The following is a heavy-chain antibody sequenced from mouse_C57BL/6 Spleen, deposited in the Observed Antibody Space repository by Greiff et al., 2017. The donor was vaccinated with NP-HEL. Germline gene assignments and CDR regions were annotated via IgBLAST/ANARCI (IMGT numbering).Heavy chain of an antibody. Sequence: VQLQQPGAELVRPGSSVKLSCKASGYTFTSYWMHWVKQRPIQGLEWIGNIDPSDSETHYNQKFKDKATLTVDKSSSTAYMQLSSLTSEDSAVYYCARGPYYYGSSPYAMDYWGQGTSVTVSS. J-gene: IGHJ4*01. V-gene: IGHV1-52*01. CDR2: IDPSDSET. D-gene: IGHD1-1*01. CDR3: ARGPYYYGSSPYAMDY. CDR1: GYTFTSYW.